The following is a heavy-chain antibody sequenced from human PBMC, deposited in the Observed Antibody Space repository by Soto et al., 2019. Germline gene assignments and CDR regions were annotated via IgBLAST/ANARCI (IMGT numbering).Heavy chain of an antibody. CDR1: GASVTSGGYY. V-gene: IGHV4-31*03. CDR3: ASGYKSPPDY. CDR2: IYSDGRT. D-gene: IGHD6-25*01. Sequence: QVQLQESGPGLVKPSQTLSVTCTVSGASVTSGGYYWTWIRQHSGKGLEWIGHIYSDGRTYYSPSRKSRLTIPLDLSKNQFSLRLTSVTVADTAVYYCASGYKSPPDYWGQGTLVAVSS. J-gene: IGHJ4*02.